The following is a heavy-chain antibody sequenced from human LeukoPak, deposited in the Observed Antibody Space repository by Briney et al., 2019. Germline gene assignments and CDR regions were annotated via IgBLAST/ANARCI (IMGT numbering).Heavy chain of an antibody. CDR2: LSHDGINK. J-gene: IGHJ4*02. CDR3: ARDVSYYYESTGHYSDYFDS. Sequence: PGRSLRLSCAASGFTFSEYAMHWVRQAPGKGLEWVATLSHDGINKHDADSVRGRFTISRDNSKNTLYLQMNRLGVEDTAVYYCARDVSYYYESTGHYSDYFDSWGQGTLVTVSS. CDR1: GFTFSEYA. D-gene: IGHD3-22*01. V-gene: IGHV3-30-3*01.